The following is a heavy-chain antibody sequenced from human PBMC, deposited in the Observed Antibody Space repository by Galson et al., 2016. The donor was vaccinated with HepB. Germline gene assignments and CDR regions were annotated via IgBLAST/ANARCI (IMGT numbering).Heavy chain of an antibody. CDR3: ARSTACDNMKCYANLDY. D-gene: IGHD2-21*02. CDR2: VNVATGYT. Sequence: SVKVSCKASGYNFATFTLHWVRQAPGQSLEWMGWVNVATGYTKYAASFRGRVSISRDTSANLVYMDLSSLRSGDTALYYCARSTACDNMKCYANLDYWGQGTLVTVSS. J-gene: IGHJ4*02. CDR1: GYNFATFT. V-gene: IGHV1-3*01.